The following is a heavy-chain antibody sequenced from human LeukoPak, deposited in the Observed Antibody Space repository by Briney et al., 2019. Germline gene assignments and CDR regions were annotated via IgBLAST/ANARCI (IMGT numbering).Heavy chain of an antibody. CDR2: THRSGNT. Sequence: PQRLSPTWPVAAGSISTYYWSWVRQPARKGMEWDGSTHRSGNTNYNPSLKSRVTISVDTSKNQFSRKLSSVTAADTAVYFCAREGPQFLAAFDCWGQGTLVAVSS. D-gene: IGHD2/OR15-2a*01. V-gene: IGHV4-4*07. J-gene: IGHJ4*02. CDR3: AREGPQFLAAFDC. CDR1: AGSISTYY.